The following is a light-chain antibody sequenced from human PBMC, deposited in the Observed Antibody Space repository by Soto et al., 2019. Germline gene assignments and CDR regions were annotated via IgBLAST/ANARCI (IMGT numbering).Light chain of an antibody. V-gene: IGKV1-33*01. J-gene: IGKJ4*02. Sequence: DVQMTQSPSSLSASVGDRVTITCQASHDIGTYLNWYQHKPGKAPKLLIFDTSQLAKGVPARFSGSASDTYFTVTSSQLQAEDVAAYYGQQFDSDPHTFGGGPHVEI. CDR1: HDIGTY. CDR3: QQFDSDPHT. CDR2: DTS.